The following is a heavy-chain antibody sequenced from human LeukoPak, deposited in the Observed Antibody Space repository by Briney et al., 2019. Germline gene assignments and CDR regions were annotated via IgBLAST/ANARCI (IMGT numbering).Heavy chain of an antibody. Sequence: MPSETLSLTCTVSGGSISSSSYYWGWIRQPPGKGLEWIGYIYYSGSTNYNPSLKSRVTISVDTSKNQFSLRLSSVTAADTAVYYCARAVRGGLQSAYNWFDPWGQGTLVTVSS. D-gene: IGHD2-15*01. V-gene: IGHV4-61*05. CDR3: ARAVRGGLQSAYNWFDP. CDR2: IYYSGST. J-gene: IGHJ5*02. CDR1: GGSISSSSYY.